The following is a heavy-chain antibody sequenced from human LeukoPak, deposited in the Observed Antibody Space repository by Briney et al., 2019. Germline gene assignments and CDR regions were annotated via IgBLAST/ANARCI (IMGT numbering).Heavy chain of an antibody. CDR3: ARGDGSGWYEDSKNWFDP. D-gene: IGHD6-19*01. J-gene: IGHJ5*02. CDR1: GGSFSGYY. Sequence: SQTLSLTCAVYGGSFSGYYWSWIRQPPGKGLEWIGEINHSGSTNYNPSLKSRVTISVDTSKNQFSLKLSSVSAADTAVYYCARGDGSGWYEDSKNWFDPWGQGTLVTVSS. CDR2: INHSGST. V-gene: IGHV4-34*01.